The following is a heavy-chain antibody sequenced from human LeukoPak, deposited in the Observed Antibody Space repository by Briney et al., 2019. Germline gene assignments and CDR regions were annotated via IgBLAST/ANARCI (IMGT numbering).Heavy chain of an antibody. J-gene: IGHJ4*02. V-gene: IGHV3-15*01. Sequence: PGGSLRLSCAASGFTFSDAWMTWVRQAPGKGLEWVGRIKSTIDGGTTDYAAPVKGRFTVSRDDSKNTLYLQMNNLKTEDTAVFYCATLRGFDYWGQGALVTVSS. CDR3: ATLRGFDY. CDR2: IKSTIDGGTT. CDR1: GFTFSDAW. D-gene: IGHD3-10*01.